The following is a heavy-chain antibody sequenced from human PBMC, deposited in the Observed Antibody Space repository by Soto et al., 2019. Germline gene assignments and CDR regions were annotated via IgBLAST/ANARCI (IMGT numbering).Heavy chain of an antibody. CDR3: AAVTTYYYDSSGYPPPLSY. Sequence: GASVKVSCKASGFTFTSSAVQWVRQARGQRLEWIGWIVVGSGNTNYAQKFQERVTITRDMSTSTAYMELSSLRSEDTAVYYCAAVTTYYYDSSGYPPPLSYWGQGTLVTVSS. J-gene: IGHJ4*02. CDR1: GFTFTSSA. V-gene: IGHV1-58*01. D-gene: IGHD3-22*01. CDR2: IVVGSGNT.